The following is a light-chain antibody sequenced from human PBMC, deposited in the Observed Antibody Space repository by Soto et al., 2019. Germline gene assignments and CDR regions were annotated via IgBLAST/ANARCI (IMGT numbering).Light chain of an antibody. CDR3: QHYGNSPPRLT. V-gene: IGKV3-20*01. J-gene: IGKJ3*01. CDR2: GAS. CDR1: QNVTSSS. Sequence: EIVLTQSPGTLSLSPGERATLSCRASQNVTSSSLAWYQQKPGQAPRLLIYGASSRATGIPDRFSGSGSRTDFTLTITRLEPEDFAVYYCQHYGNSPPRLTFGPGTKVDIQ.